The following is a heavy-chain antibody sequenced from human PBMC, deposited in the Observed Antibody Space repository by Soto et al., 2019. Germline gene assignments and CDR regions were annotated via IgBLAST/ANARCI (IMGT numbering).Heavy chain of an antibody. V-gene: IGHV3-33*01. CDR1: GFTFSSYG. CDR2: IWYDGSNK. Sequence: GGSLRLSCAASGFTFSSYGMHWVRQAPGKGLEWVAVIWYDGSNKYYADSVKGRFTISRDNSKNTLYPQMNSLRAEDTAVYYCARDLATSGYYGYYYYGMDVWGQGTTVTVSS. CDR3: ARDLATSGYYGYYYYGMDV. J-gene: IGHJ6*02. D-gene: IGHD3-3*01.